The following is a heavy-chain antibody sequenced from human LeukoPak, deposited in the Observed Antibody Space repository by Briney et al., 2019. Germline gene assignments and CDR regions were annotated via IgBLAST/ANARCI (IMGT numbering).Heavy chain of an antibody. CDR2: ISYDGSNT. Sequence: GGSLRLSCAASGFTFSSYAMHWVRQAPGKGLEWVAVISYDGSNTYYADSVKGRFTISRDNSKNTPYLQMNSLRAEDTAVYYCARVHSSGYYPDRYFDYWGQGTLVTVSS. CDR3: ARVHSSGYYPDRYFDY. J-gene: IGHJ4*02. CDR1: GFTFSSYA. V-gene: IGHV3-30*01. D-gene: IGHD3-22*01.